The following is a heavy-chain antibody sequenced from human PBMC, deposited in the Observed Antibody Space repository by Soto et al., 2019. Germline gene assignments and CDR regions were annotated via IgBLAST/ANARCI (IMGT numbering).Heavy chain of an antibody. CDR3: ARDSGVVVVPAAIRYYYYYVMDV. V-gene: IGHV4-31*03. CDR2: IYYSGST. Sequence: SETLSLTCTVSGGSISSGGYYWSWIRQHPGKGLEWIGYIYYSGSTYYNPSLKSRVTISVDTSKNQFSLKLSSVTAADTAVYYCARDSGVVVVPAAIRYYYYYVMDVWGQGTNVTVSS. D-gene: IGHD2-2*02. CDR1: GGSISSGGYY. J-gene: IGHJ6*02.